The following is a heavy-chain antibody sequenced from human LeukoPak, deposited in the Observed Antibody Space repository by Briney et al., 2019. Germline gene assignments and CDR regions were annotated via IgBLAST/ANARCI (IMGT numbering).Heavy chain of an antibody. V-gene: IGHV4-39*07. CDR1: GGSISSSSYY. D-gene: IGHD2-2*01. J-gene: IGHJ5*02. CDR3: ARCAEYRDNWFDP. Sequence: SETLSLTCTVSGGSISSSSYYWGWIRQPPGKGLEWIGSIYYSGSTYYNPSLKSRVTISVDTSKNQFSLKLSSVTAADTAVYYCARCAEYRDNWFDPWGQGTLVTVSS. CDR2: IYYSGST.